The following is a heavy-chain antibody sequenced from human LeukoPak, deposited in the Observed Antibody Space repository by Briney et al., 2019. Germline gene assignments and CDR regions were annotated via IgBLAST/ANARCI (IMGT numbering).Heavy chain of an antibody. CDR1: GFTFSNYW. CDR2: VKQNGSEK. Sequence: GGSLRLSCAASGFTFSNYWMTWVRQAPGRGLEWVASVKQNGSEKYYVDSVKGRFTISRDNAKNSLSLLMNSLRDEDTAVYYCARVITIFGVVYPDYWGQGTLATVSS. CDR3: ARVITIFGVVYPDY. D-gene: IGHD3-3*01. J-gene: IGHJ4*02. V-gene: IGHV3-7*01.